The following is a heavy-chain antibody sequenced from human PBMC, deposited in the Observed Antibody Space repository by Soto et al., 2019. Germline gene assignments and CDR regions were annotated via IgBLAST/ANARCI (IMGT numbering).Heavy chain of an antibody. Sequence: ASVKVSCKASGYTFTGYYMHWVRQAPGQGLEWMGWINPNSGGTNYAQKFQGWVTMTRDTSISTAYMELSRLRSDDTAVYYCARDLYGTEEYSSPSGYWGQGTLVTVSS. CDR1: GYTFTGYY. CDR3: ARDLYGTEEYSSPSGY. V-gene: IGHV1-2*04. CDR2: INPNSGGT. J-gene: IGHJ4*02. D-gene: IGHD6-6*01.